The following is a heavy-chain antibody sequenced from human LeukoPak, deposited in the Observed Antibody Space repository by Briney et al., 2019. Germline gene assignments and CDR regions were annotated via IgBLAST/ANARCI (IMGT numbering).Heavy chain of an antibody. V-gene: IGHV4-59*08. J-gene: IGHJ6*02. CDR2: IYYSGST. Sequence: PSETLSLTCSVSDGSISNYYWSWIRQSPGKGLQWIGYIYYSGSTSYNPSLRSRVTISLGTPKNQFSLKLRSVTAADTAVYYCARQGPRVRFLEGYVYYGMDVWGQGTTVTVSS. D-gene: IGHD3-3*01. CDR3: ARQGPRVRFLEGYVYYGMDV. CDR1: DGSISNYY.